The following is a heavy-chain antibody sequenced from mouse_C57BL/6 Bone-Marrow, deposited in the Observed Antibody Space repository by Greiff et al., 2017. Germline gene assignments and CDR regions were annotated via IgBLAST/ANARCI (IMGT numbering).Heavy chain of an antibody. D-gene: IGHD2-4*01. CDR2: IYPRSGNT. J-gene: IGHJ2*01. CDR3: SRGGIYYDYDGVYFDY. CDR1: GYTFTSYG. V-gene: IGHV1-81*01. Sequence: QVQLQQSGAELARPGASVKLSCKASGYTFTSYGISWVKQRTGQGLEWIGEIYPRSGNTYYNEKFKGKATLTADKSSSTAYMELSSLTSEDSAVYFCSRGGIYYDYDGVYFDYWGQGTTLTVSS.